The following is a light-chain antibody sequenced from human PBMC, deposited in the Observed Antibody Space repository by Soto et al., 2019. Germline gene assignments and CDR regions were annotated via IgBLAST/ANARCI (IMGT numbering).Light chain of an antibody. V-gene: IGKV3-20*01. CDR2: DAS. CDR1: QSVSSY. Sequence: IVLTQSPATLSLSPGGRATLSCRASQSVSSYLAWYQQKPGQAPRLLIYDASNRATGIPDRFSGSGSGTDFTLTISRLEPEDFAVYYCQQYGSSSWTFGQGTKVDIK. CDR3: QQYGSSSWT. J-gene: IGKJ1*01.